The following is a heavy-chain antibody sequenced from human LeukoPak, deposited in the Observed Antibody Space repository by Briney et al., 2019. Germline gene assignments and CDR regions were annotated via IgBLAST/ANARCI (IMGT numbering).Heavy chain of an antibody. J-gene: IGHJ4*02. CDR3: ATATSSGWYGPFDY. CDR2: ISYDGSNK. CDR1: GFTFSSYA. V-gene: IGHV3-30-3*01. D-gene: IGHD6-19*01. Sequence: GGSLRLSCEASGFTFSSYAMHCVRQAPGKGLEWVAVISYDGSNKYYADSVKGRFTISRDNSKNTLYLQMNSLRAEDTAVYYCATATSSGWYGPFDYWGQGTLVTVSS.